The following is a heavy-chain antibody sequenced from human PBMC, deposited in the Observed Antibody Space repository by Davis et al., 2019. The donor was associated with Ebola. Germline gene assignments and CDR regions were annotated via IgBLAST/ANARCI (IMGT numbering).Heavy chain of an antibody. V-gene: IGHV4-34*01. CDR2: TNHSGRT. D-gene: IGHD6-19*01. CDR3: GGIRGQWLES. Sequence: PSETLSLTCVVYGESVSGTYWTWTRQSQGKVLEWIGETNHSGRTFYNPSLKNRVTVSLDTSQNHFSLRLTSVTAADTAMYYCGGIRGQWLESWGQGSLVTVSS. J-gene: IGHJ5*02. CDR1: GESVSGTY.